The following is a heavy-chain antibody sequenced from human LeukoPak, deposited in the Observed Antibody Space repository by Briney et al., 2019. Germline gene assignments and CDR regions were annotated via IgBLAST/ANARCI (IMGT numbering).Heavy chain of an antibody. CDR1: GFTFSDYY. CDR2: ISNSGSSI. V-gene: IGHV3-11*01. Sequence: GGSLRLSCAASGFTFSDYYMNWIRQAPGKGLEWVSYISNSGSSIYYADSVKGRFTISRDNAKNSLYLLMNSLRAEDTAVYYCARLSSHYGDYKVDPWGQGTLVTVSS. CDR3: ARLSSHYGDYKVDP. J-gene: IGHJ5*02. D-gene: IGHD4-17*01.